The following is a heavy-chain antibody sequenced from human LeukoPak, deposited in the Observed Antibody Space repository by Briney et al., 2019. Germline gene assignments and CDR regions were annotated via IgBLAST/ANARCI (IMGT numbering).Heavy chain of an antibody. CDR1: GGSIISYY. CDR2: IYTSGST. V-gene: IGHV4-4*07. J-gene: IGHJ4*02. D-gene: IGHD4-23*01. Sequence: SETLSLTCTVSGGSIISYYWSWIRQPAGKGLEWIGRIYTSGSTNYNPSLKSRVTMSIETSKNQFSLKLSSVTAADTAVYYCARGRVTRGVQYYFDYWGQGTLVTVSS. CDR3: ARGRVTRGVQYYFDY.